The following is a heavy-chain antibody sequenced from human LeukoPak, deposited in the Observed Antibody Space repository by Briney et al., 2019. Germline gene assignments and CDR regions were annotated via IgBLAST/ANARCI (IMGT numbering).Heavy chain of an antibody. CDR1: GYTFTSYG. CDR3: ARKTDIAVAGLNFDY. D-gene: IGHD6-19*01. CDR2: ISGYNGNT. J-gene: IGHJ4*02. V-gene: IGHV1-18*01. Sequence: ASVKVSCKASGYTFTSYGISWVRQAPGQGLEWMGWISGYNGNTNYAQKLQGRVTITRNTSISTAYMELSSLRSEDTAVYYCARKTDIAVAGLNFDYWGQGTLVTVSS.